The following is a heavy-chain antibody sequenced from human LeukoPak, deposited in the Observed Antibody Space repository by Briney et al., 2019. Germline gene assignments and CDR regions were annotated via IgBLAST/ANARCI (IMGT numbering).Heavy chain of an antibody. V-gene: IGHV3-73*01. CDR2: IRSKANSYAT. Sequence: GGSLRLSCAASGFSGSAMHWVRQASGKGLEWVGRIRSKANSYATAYAASVKGRFTISRDDSKNTAYLQMNNLKTEDTAVYYCGSGSNIDYWGQGTLVTVSS. CDR3: GSGSNIDY. D-gene: IGHD1-26*01. CDR1: GFSGSA. J-gene: IGHJ4*02.